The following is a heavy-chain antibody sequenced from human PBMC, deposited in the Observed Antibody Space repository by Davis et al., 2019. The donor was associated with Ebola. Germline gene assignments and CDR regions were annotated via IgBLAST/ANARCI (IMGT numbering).Heavy chain of an antibody. V-gene: IGHV1-69*13. Sequence: SSVPVSCQASRCTFSSHASSWVRQPLGQGLEWMGGIIPIAGTANYAQKFQGRVTNTADESTRTAYMELSSLRSEETAVYYCAREMATLGYDYYYGMDVWGQGTTVTVSS. J-gene: IGHJ6*02. D-gene: IGHD5-24*01. CDR2: IIPIAGTA. CDR1: RCTFSSHA. CDR3: AREMATLGYDYYYGMDV.